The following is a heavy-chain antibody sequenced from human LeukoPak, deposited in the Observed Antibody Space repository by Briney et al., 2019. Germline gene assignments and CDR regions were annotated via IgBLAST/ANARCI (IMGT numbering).Heavy chain of an antibody. Sequence: PSETLSLTCTVSGGSISSGSYYWSWIQQPAGKGLEWIGRIYTSGSTNYNPSLKSRVTISVDTSKNQFSLKLSSVTAADTAVYYCARGFYCSGGSCYDDHWFDPWGQGTLVTVSS. J-gene: IGHJ5*02. CDR3: ARGFYCSGGSCYDDHWFDP. CDR2: IYTSGST. D-gene: IGHD2-15*01. CDR1: GGSISSGSYY. V-gene: IGHV4-61*02.